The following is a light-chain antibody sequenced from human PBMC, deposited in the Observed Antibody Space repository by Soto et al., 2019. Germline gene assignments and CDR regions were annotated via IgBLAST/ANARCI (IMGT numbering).Light chain of an antibody. V-gene: IGKV1-39*01. CDR2: AAS. J-gene: IGKJ2*01. CDR3: QQSHGIPYT. CDR1: QTISTY. Sequence: DIQMTQSPSSLSASVGDRVTITCRASQTISTYLNWYQQKPGKAPQLLIYAASTLQSGVPSRFSGSGSGTDFTLTINSLQPEDFATYYCQQSHGIPYTFGQGTKLESK.